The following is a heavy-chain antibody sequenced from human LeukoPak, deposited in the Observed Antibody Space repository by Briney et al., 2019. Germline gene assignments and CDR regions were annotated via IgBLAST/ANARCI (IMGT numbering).Heavy chain of an antibody. CDR3: ARVTYGSGTYGAFDY. CDR2: ISGSGDNT. Sequence: GGSLRLSCAASGFTFSDYYMSWIRQAPGKGLEWVSTISGSGDNTYYADSVKGRFTISRDNSKNTLYLQMNSLRAEDTAVYYCARVTYGSGTYGAFDYWGQGTLVTVSS. D-gene: IGHD3-10*01. J-gene: IGHJ4*02. V-gene: IGHV3-23*01. CDR1: GFTFSDYY.